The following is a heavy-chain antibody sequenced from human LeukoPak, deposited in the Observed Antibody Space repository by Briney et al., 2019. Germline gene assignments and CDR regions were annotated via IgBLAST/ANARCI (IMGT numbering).Heavy chain of an antibody. V-gene: IGHV4-34*01. J-gene: IGHJ5*01. CDR1: GGSFSGYY. CDR3: ARTRFDYGGNSRWFDS. Sequence: PSETLSLTCAVYGGSFSGYYWSWIRQPPGKGLEWIGEINHSGSTNYNPSLESRVTISVDTSKNQFSLKLRSVTAADTAVYFCARTRFDYGGNSRWFDSWGQGTLVTVSS. CDR2: INHSGST. D-gene: IGHD4-23*01.